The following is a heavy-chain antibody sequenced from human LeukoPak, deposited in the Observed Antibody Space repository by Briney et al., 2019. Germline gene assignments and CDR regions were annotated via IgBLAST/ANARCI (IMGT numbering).Heavy chain of an antibody. CDR3: ARARDGYIIDY. J-gene: IGHJ4*02. CDR2: ISYDGSNK. D-gene: IGHD5-24*01. CDR1: GFTFSSYA. Sequence: GGSLRLSCAASGFTFSSYAMHWVRQAPGKGLEWVAVISYDGSNKYYADSVKGRFTISRDNSKNTLYLQMNSLRAEDTAVYYCARARDGYIIDYWGQGTLVTVSS. V-gene: IGHV3-30-3*01.